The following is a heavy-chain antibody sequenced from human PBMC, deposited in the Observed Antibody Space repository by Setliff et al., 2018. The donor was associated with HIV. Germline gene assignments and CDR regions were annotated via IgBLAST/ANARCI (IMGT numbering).Heavy chain of an antibody. D-gene: IGHD3-22*01. Sequence: ASVKVSCKASGYMFSGFHMHWVRQAAGQGLEWMGRINPNSGGTNYAQKFQGRVTMTRDTSISTAYMELSSLRSEDTAVYYCATIRAYYYDSSGQEYFQHWGHGSLVTVSS. CDR1: GYMFSGFH. CDR3: ATIRAYYYDSSGQEYFQH. V-gene: IGHV1-2*06. J-gene: IGHJ1*01. CDR2: INPNSGGT.